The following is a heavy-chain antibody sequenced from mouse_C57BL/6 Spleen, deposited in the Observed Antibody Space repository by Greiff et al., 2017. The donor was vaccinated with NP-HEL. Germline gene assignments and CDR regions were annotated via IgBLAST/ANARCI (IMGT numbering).Heavy chain of an antibody. CDR2: IYPGSGST. CDR3: ARSPFTTVVLDY. Sequence: VQLQQPGAELVKPGASVKMSCKASGYTFTSYWITWVKQRPGQGLEWIGDIYPGSGSTNYNEKFTSKATLTVDTSSSTAYMQLSSLTSEDSAVYYCARSPFTTVVLDYWGQGTTLTVSS. J-gene: IGHJ2*01. D-gene: IGHD1-1*01. CDR1: GYTFTSYW. V-gene: IGHV1-55*01.